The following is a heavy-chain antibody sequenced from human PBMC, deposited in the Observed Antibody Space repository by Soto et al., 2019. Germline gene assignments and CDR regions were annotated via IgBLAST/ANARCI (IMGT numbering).Heavy chain of an antibody. V-gene: IGHV1-69*01. J-gene: IGHJ6*02. Sequence: QVQLVQSGAEVKKPGSSVKVSCKASGGTFSSYAISWVRQAPGQGLEWMGGIIPIFGTANYAQKFQGRVTITADESTSTAYMELSCLRSEDTDVYYCARDSTSGSSSKDYYYGMDVWGQGTTVTVSS. D-gene: IGHD6-6*01. CDR1: GGTFSSYA. CDR2: IIPIFGTA. CDR3: ARDSTSGSSSKDYYYGMDV.